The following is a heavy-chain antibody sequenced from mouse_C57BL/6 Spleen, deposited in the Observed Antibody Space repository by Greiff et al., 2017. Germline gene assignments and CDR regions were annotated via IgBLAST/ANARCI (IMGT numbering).Heavy chain of an antibody. CDR1: GFTFSSYA. CDR3: ASLWNYYFDY. J-gene: IGHJ2*01. D-gene: IGHD6-1*01. Sequence: DVKLQESGGGLVKPGGSLKLSCAASGFTFSSYAMSWVRQTPEKRLEWVATISDGGSYTYYPDNVKGRVTISRDNAKNNLYLQMSHLKSEDTAMYYCASLWNYYFDYWGQGTTLTVSS. CDR2: ISDGGSYT. V-gene: IGHV5-4*03.